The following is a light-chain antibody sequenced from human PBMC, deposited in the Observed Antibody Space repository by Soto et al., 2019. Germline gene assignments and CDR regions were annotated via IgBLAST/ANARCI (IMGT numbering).Light chain of an antibody. J-gene: IGKJ1*01. CDR1: KSINNW. V-gene: IGKV1-5*03. CDR3: QHYNSYSEA. CDR2: KAS. Sequence: EIQMTHSPSTLSAYVGARVPMSCRASKSINNWLAWSQQKPGKATKLLIYKASTLKSGVPSRFSGSGSGTEFTITISSLQPDDLATYYCQHYNSYSEAFGQGTKV.